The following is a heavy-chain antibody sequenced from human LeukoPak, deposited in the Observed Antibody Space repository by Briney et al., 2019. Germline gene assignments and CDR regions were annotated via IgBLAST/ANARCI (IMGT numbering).Heavy chain of an antibody. CDR3: ATHYDSSGYYFDY. CDR1: GFTFDDYA. CDR2: ISWDGGST. J-gene: IGHJ4*02. D-gene: IGHD3-22*01. Sequence: GSLRLSCAASGFTFDDYAMHWVRQAPGKGLEWVSLISWDGGSTYYADSVKGRFTISRDNSKNTLYLQMNGLRAEDTAVYYCATHYDSSGYYFDYWGQGTLVTVSS. V-gene: IGHV3-43D*04.